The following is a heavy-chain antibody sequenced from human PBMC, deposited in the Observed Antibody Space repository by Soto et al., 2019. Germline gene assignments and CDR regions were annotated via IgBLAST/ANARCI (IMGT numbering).Heavy chain of an antibody. J-gene: IGHJ4*02. CDR3: AKQKLVRAASVGVFYFDF. Sequence: EVQLLESGGGLEQPGGSLRLSCAASGFTFSSYVMSWVRQAPGNGLEWVSAITGSGGTTSYADSVKGRFTISRDNSRNTLFLQMNSLRADDTAVYFCAKQKLVRAASVGVFYFDFLGQGTLVTVSS. CDR2: ITGSGGTT. V-gene: IGHV3-23*01. D-gene: IGHD3-10*01. CDR1: GFTFSSYV.